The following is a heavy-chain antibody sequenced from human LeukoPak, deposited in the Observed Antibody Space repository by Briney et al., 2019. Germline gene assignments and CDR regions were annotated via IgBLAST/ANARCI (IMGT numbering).Heavy chain of an antibody. J-gene: IGHJ4*02. CDR3: ARGEAQRITIFGVVTPYLDY. D-gene: IGHD3-3*01. V-gene: IGHV1-69*13. CDR2: IIPIFGTA. Sequence: SVKVSCKASGGTFSSYAISWVRQAPGQGHEWMGGIIPIFGTANYAQKFQGRVTITADESTSAAYMELSSLRSEDTAVYYCARGEAQRITIFGVVTPYLDYWGQGTLVTVSS. CDR1: GGTFSSYA.